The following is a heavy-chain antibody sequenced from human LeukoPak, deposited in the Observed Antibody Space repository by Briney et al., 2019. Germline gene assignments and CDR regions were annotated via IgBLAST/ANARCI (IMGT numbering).Heavy chain of an antibody. CDR2: IYPGDSDT. D-gene: IGHD2-21*01. CDR3: ASLRSYSDAFDI. V-gene: IGHV5-51*01. J-gene: IGHJ3*02. CDR1: GYSFSSYW. Sequence: GESLKISCKGSGYSFSSYWIGWVRQMPGKGLEWMGIIYPGDSDTRYSPSFQGRVTTSADKSISTAYLQWSSLKASDTAMYYCASLRSYSDAFDIWGQGTMVIVSS.